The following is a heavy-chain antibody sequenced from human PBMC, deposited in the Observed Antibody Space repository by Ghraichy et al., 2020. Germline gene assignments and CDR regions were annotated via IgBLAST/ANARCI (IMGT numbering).Heavy chain of an antibody. J-gene: IGHJ4*02. CDR3: ASVQGVITYPRRIIFDY. D-gene: IGHD3-10*01. Sequence: SETLSLTCTVSGGSISSSSYYWGWIRQPPGKGLEWIGSIYYSGSTYYNPSLKSRVTISVDTSKNQFSLKLSSVTAADTAVYYCASVQGVITYPRRIIFDYWGQGTLVTVSS. CDR1: GGSISSSSYY. CDR2: IYYSGST. V-gene: IGHV4-39*01.